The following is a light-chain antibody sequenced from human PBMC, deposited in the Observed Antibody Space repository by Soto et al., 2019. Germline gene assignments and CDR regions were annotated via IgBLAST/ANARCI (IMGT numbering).Light chain of an antibody. CDR2: EVS. CDR3: QSYDSSLSGSEV. Sequence: QSVLTQPASVSGSPGQSITISCTGTSSDVGGYNYVSWYQQHPGKAPKLMIYEVSNRPSGVSNRFSGSKSGTSASLAITGLQAEDEADYYCQSYDSSLSGSEVFGTGTKLTVL. CDR1: SSDVGGYNY. V-gene: IGLV2-14*01. J-gene: IGLJ1*01.